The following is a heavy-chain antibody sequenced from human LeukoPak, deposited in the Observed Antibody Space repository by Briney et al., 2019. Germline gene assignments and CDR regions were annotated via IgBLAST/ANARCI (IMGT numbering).Heavy chain of an antibody. J-gene: IGHJ3*01. D-gene: IGHD2-2*01. CDR3: ARVSCSSTSCPRRDALDV. CDR1: GGSISYYY. V-gene: IGHV4-59*01. CDR2: IYYSGST. Sequence: SEALSLTCTVSGGSISYYYWSWIRQPPGKGLEWIGYIYYSGSTNYNPSLKSRVTISVDTSKNQFSLNLTSVTTADTAVYYCARVSCSSTSCPRRDALDVWGQGTMVTVSS.